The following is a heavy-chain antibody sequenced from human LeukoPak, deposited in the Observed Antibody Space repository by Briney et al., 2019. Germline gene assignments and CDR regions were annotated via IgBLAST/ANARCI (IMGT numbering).Heavy chain of an antibody. V-gene: IGHV3-7*02. CDR2: IKEDGSEK. CDR1: GFTFNNNW. D-gene: IGHD3-16*01. Sequence: PGGSLRLSCAASGFTFNNNWMSWVRQAPGKGLEWVANIKEDGSEKYYVDSVKGRFTISRDNAKNSLYLQMNSLRAEDTAVYYCAGSYVSRSFDYWGQGTLVTVSS. CDR3: AGSYVSRSFDY. J-gene: IGHJ4*02.